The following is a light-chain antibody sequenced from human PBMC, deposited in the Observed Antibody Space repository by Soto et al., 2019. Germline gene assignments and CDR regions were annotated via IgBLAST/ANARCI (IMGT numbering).Light chain of an antibody. Sequence: EIMLTQSPATLSLSPGERATLSCRASQSVSSYLAWYQQKPGQAPRLLIYDASNRATGIPARFSGSGSGTDFTLTISSLEPEDFAVYYCQQYNNWPRGTFGQGTRLEIK. V-gene: IGKV3-11*01. J-gene: IGKJ5*01. CDR1: QSVSSY. CDR3: QQYNNWPRGT. CDR2: DAS.